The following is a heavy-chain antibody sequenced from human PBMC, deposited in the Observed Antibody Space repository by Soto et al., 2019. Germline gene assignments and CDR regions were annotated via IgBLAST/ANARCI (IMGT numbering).Heavy chain of an antibody. J-gene: IGHJ4*02. CDR1: GYTFSSYA. Sequence: ASVKVSCKASGYTFSSYAIHWVRQAPGQGLEWMGWINAGNGNTKYSQKFQGRVTITRDTSASTAYKELRSLRSDDTAVYYCARDPGLVRDFDYWGQGTLVTVSS. D-gene: IGHD6-19*01. CDR3: ARDPGLVRDFDY. CDR2: INAGNGNT. V-gene: IGHV1-3*01.